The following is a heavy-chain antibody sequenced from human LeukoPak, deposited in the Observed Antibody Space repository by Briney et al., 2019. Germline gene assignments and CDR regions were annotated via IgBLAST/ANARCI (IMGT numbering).Heavy chain of an antibody. J-gene: IGHJ4*02. CDR3: TRLVGAND. D-gene: IGHD1-26*01. CDR1: GFTFSDHA. Sequence: QPGGSLRLSCAASGFTFSDHAMDWVRQAPGKGLEWVGRIRNKANSYTTEHAASVQGRFTVSRDDSMNSLYLQMNSMKTEDTAVYYCTRLVGANDWGQGTLVTVSS. V-gene: IGHV3-72*01. CDR2: IRNKANSYTT.